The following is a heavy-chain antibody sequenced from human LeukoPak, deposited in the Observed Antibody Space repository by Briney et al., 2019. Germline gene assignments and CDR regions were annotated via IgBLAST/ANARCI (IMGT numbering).Heavy chain of an antibody. Sequence: SETLSLTCNVSGGSISNYYWSWIRQPPGKGLEWIGYMYYSGSTNYNPSLKSRVTISVDTSKNQFSLKLSSVTAADTAVYYCTRGPPTVVTPYWYFDLWGRGTLVTVSS. CDR1: GGSISNYY. CDR3: TRGPPTVVTPYWYFDL. D-gene: IGHD4-23*01. J-gene: IGHJ2*01. V-gene: IGHV4-59*01. CDR2: MYYSGST.